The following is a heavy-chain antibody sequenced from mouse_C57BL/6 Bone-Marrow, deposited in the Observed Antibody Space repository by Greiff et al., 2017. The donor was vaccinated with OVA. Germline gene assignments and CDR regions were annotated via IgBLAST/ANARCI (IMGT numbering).Heavy chain of an antibody. CDR3: ARLDYYGSDYFDY. V-gene: IGHV1-69*01. CDR2: IDPSDSYT. CDR1: GYTFTSYW. J-gene: IGHJ2*01. D-gene: IGHD1-1*01. Sequence: QVQLQQPGAELVMPWASVKLSCQASGYTFTSYWMHWVKQRPGQGLEWIGEIDPSDSYTNYNPKFKGQSTLPVDKSSSTAYMQLSSLTSEDSAVYYCARLDYYGSDYFDYWGQGTTLTVSS.